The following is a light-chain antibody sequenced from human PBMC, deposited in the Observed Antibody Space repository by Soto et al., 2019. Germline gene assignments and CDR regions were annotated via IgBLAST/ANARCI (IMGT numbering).Light chain of an antibody. CDR2: GAS. V-gene: IGKV3-15*01. Sequence: EIVMTQSPATLSVSPGERATLSCRASQSVSSNLAWYQQKPGQAPRLLIYGASTRATGIPARFSGSGSGTEFTLTISSLQSEDFAVYYRQQYNTWPPTFGQGTKV. J-gene: IGKJ1*01. CDR1: QSVSSN. CDR3: QQYNTWPPT.